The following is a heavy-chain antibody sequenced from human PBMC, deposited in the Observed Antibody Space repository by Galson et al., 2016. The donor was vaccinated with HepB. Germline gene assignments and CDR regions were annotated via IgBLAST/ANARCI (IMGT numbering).Heavy chain of an antibody. D-gene: IGHD2-2*02. Sequence: SETLSLTCSVSGGSISHYYWSWIRQPPGKGLEWIGYIYYSGSTTYNPSLKSRVSMSVDTSKNQFSLRLNSVTAADTAVYYCARGLYCSRNTCYTAPFEYWGQGAPVTVSS. CDR1: GGSISHYY. V-gene: IGHV4-59*01. CDR3: ARGLYCSRNTCYTAPFEY. CDR2: IYYSGST. J-gene: IGHJ4*02.